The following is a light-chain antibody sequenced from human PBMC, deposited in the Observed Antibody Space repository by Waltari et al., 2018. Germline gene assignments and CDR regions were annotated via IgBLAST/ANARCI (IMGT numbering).Light chain of an antibody. V-gene: IGLV3-19*01. CDR1: SLRTSY. CDR2: GKN. CDR3: CSLDSSAFQLV. J-gene: IGLJ2*01. Sequence: SYDLTQDPAVSVALGQTVKITCQGASLRTSYATWYQQNPGHAPFPVSSGKNNRPWGRPDRFSGSSAGNTASVTITGAQAEYAADYYCCSLDSSAFQLVFGGGTKLTVL.